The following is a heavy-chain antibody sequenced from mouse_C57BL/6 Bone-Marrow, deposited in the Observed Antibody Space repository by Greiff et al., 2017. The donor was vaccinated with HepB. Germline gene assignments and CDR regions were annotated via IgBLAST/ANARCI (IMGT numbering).Heavy chain of an antibody. CDR1: GFTFSSYG. Sequence: EVHLVESGGDLVKPGGSLKLSCAASGFTFSSYGMSWVRQTPDKRLEWVATISSGGSYTYYPDSVKGRFTISRDNAKNTLYLQMSSLKSEDTAMYYCASKRDSYGYDGAMDYWGQGTSVTVSS. V-gene: IGHV5-6*01. CDR3: ASKRDSYGYDGAMDY. J-gene: IGHJ4*01. D-gene: IGHD2-2*01. CDR2: ISSGGSYT.